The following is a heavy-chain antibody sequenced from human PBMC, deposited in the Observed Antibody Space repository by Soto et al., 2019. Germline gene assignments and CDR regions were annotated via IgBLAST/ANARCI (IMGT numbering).Heavy chain of an antibody. CDR3: AREYAVTTGPAGYYFDY. Sequence: EVQLVESGGGLVQPGGSLRLSCAASGFTFSDHYMDWVRQAPGQGLEWVGRTRNKANSYTTEYAASVKGRFTISRDDSKNSLYLQMNSLKTEDTAVYYCAREYAVTTGPAGYYFDYSGQGTLVTVSS. D-gene: IGHD4-17*01. J-gene: IGHJ4*02. CDR1: GFTFSDHY. CDR2: TRNKANSYTT. V-gene: IGHV3-72*01.